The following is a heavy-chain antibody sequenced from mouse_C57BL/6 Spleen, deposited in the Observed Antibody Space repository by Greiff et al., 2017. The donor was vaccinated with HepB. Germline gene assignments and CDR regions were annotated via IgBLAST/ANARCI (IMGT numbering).Heavy chain of an antibody. CDR1: GYTFTSYW. CDR3: ARENYYGSSLFAY. CDR2: IHPNSGST. D-gene: IGHD1-1*01. Sequence: QVQLQQPGAELVKPGASVKLSCKASGYTFTSYWMHWVKQRPGQGLEWIGMIHPNSGSTNYNEKFKSKATLTVDKSSSTAYMQLSSLTSEDSAVYYCARENYYGSSLFAYWGQGTLVTVSA. V-gene: IGHV1-64*01. J-gene: IGHJ3*01.